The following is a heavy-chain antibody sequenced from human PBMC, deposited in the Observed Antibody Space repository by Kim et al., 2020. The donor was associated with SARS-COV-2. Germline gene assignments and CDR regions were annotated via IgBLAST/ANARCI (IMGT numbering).Heavy chain of an antibody. CDR3: ANHDRGLVPTNSYY. J-gene: IGHJ6*01. D-gene: IGHD3-10*02. V-gene: IGHV4-4*08. CDR2: ISSSSST. Sequence: SETLSLTCTVSGGSISSYSWNWVRQPPGKGLEWVWYISSSSSTSYYSDPLISGLITISVNTNKSPFLLRLSSRADAAAAYYSWANHDRGLVPTNSYY. CDR1: GGSISSYS.